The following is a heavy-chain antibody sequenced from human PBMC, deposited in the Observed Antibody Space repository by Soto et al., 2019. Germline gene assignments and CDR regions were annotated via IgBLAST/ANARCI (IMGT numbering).Heavy chain of an antibody. D-gene: IGHD6-13*01. CDR3: ARDGGYSSSWSHYYYYYGMDV. Sequence: ASVKVSCKASGYTFTRSGISWVRQAPGQRLEWMGWINAGNGNTKYSQKFQGRVTITRDTSASTAYMELSSLRSEDTAVYYCARDGGYSSSWSHYYYYYGMDVWGQGTTVTVSS. CDR2: INAGNGNT. J-gene: IGHJ6*02. CDR1: GYTFTRSG. V-gene: IGHV1-3*01.